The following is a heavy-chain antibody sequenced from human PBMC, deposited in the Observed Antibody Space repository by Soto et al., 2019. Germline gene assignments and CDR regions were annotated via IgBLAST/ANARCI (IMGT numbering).Heavy chain of an antibody. D-gene: IGHD3-22*01. CDR2: ISGSGGST. Sequence: GGSLRLSCAASGCTFSSYAMSWVRQAPGKGLEWVSAISGSGGSTYYADSVKGRVTIPRDNSKNTLYLQMNRLRAEDTAVYYCAKDPSIVALVDCWGQGTLVTVSS. J-gene: IGHJ4*02. CDR3: AKDPSIVALVDC. V-gene: IGHV3-23*01. CDR1: GCTFSSYA.